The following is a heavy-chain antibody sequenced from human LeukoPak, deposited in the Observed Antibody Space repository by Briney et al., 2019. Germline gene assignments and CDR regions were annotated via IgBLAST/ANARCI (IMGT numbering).Heavy chain of an antibody. Sequence: GESLKISCKGSEYSFTSYWIGWVRQLPGKGLEWMGTIYPADSDTRYSPSFQGQVTISADNSISTAYLQWSSLKASDTAMYYCTRHRYCSSTICSPSGYWGQGTLVTASS. CDR1: EYSFTSYW. V-gene: IGHV5-51*01. CDR2: IYPADSDT. CDR3: TRHRYCSSTICSPSGY. J-gene: IGHJ4*02. D-gene: IGHD2-2*01.